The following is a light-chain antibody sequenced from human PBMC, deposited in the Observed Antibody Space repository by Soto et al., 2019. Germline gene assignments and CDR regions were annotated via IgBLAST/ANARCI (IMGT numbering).Light chain of an antibody. CDR1: QGISSY. CDR3: QQYYSYPAA. J-gene: IGKJ1*01. V-gene: IGKV1-8*01. CDR2: AAS. Sequence: AIRMTQSPSSLSASTGDRVTITFRASQGISSYLAWYQQKPGKAPKLLIYAASTLQSGVPSRFSGSGSGTDFTLTISCLQSEDFATYYCQQYYSYPAAFGQGTKVDI.